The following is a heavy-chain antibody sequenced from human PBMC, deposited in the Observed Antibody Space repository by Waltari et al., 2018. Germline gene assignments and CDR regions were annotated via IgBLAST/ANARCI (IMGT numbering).Heavy chain of an antibody. CDR3: ARGTGGSSTYYFAGMDV. CDR1: GGSFSAYH. D-gene: IGHD3-22*01. J-gene: IGHJ6*02. Sequence: QVQLQQWGAGLLKPSETLSLTCAVFGGSFSAYHWSWIRQSPGTGLEWIGEINHSGRSSYSPTLTSRVTISLDTSKRQVSLRLGSVTAAGTAGYFCARGTGGSSTYYFAGMDVWGQGTTGTVSS. CDR2: INHSGRS. V-gene: IGHV4-34*01.